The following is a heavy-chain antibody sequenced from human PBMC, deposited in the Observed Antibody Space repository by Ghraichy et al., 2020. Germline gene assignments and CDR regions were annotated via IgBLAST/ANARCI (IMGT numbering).Heavy chain of an antibody. CDR2: ISSSSSTI. Sequence: LSLTCAASGFTFSSYSMNWVRQAPGKGLEWVSYISSSSSTIYYADSVKGRFTISRDNAKNSLYLQMNSLRDEDTAVYYCARMYSGSYSGRDYWGQGTLVTFSS. CDR3: ARMYSGSYSGRDY. V-gene: IGHV3-48*02. CDR1: GFTFSSYS. J-gene: IGHJ4*02. D-gene: IGHD1-26*01.